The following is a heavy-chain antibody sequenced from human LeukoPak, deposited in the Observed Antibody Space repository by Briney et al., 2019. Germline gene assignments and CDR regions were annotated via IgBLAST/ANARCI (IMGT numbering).Heavy chain of an antibody. J-gene: IGHJ4*02. CDR2: MYHSGST. CDR3: ARAEYSSFFFDY. Sequence: SSETLSLTCTVSGYSISSGYYWGWIRQPPGKGLEWIGSMYHSGSTYYNPSLKSRVTISVDTSKNQFSLKLSSVTAAGTAVYYCARAEYSSFFFDYWGQGTLVTVSS. D-gene: IGHD6-6*01. CDR1: GYSISSGYY. V-gene: IGHV4-38-2*02.